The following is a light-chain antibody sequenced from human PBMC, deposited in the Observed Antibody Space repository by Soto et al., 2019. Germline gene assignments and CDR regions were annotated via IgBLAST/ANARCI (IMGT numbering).Light chain of an antibody. CDR3: QSYDNSLSVYA. Sequence: QSVLTQPPSVSGAPGQRVTISCTGSSSNIGAHYDVHWYQQLPGTAPKLLIYGNSNRPSGVPDRFSGSKSGTSASLAITGLQAEDEADYYCQSYDNSLSVYAFGTGTKV. CDR2: GNS. V-gene: IGLV1-40*01. CDR1: SSNIGAHYD. J-gene: IGLJ1*01.